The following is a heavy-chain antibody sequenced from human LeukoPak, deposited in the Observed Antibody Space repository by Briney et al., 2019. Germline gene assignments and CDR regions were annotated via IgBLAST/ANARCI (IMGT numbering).Heavy chain of an antibody. Sequence: SVKVSCKAFGGTFSSYAISRVRQAPGQGLEWMGGIIPIFGTANYAQNFQGRVTITADESTSTAYMELSSLRSEDTPVYYCARAYSIGGLYGLDVWGKGTTITVSS. CDR3: ARAYSIGGLYGLDV. CDR1: GGTFSSYA. CDR2: IIPIFGTA. V-gene: IGHV1-69*01. J-gene: IGHJ6*04. D-gene: IGHD6-19*01.